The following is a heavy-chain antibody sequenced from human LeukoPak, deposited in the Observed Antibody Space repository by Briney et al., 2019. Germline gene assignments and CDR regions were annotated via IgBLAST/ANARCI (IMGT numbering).Heavy chain of an antibody. J-gene: IGHJ5*02. CDR3: ARATIVCSGGSCYSPFDP. D-gene: IGHD2-15*01. V-gene: IGHV4-4*07. Sequence: SETLSLTCTVSGGSISSYYWSWIRQPAGKGLEWIGRIYTSGSTNYNPSLKSRVTISVDTSKNQFSLKLSSVTAADTAVYYCARATIVCSGGSCYSPFDPWGQGTLVTVSS. CDR2: IYTSGST. CDR1: GGSISSYY.